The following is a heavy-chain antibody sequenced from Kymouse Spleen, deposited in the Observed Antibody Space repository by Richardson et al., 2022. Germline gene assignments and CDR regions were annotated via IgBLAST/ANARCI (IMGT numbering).Heavy chain of an antibody. CDR1: GFTFSSYG. J-gene: IGHJ4*02. CDR2: IWYDGSNK. V-gene: IGHV3-33*01. Sequence: QVQLVESGGGVVQPGRSLRLSCAASGFTFSSYGMHWVRQAPGKGLEWVAVIWYDGSNKYYADSVKGRFTISRDNSKNTLYLQMNSLRAEDTAVYYCARDRIVVVPAASFDYWGQGTLVTVSS. D-gene: IGHD2-2*02. CDR3: ARDRIVVVPAASFDY.